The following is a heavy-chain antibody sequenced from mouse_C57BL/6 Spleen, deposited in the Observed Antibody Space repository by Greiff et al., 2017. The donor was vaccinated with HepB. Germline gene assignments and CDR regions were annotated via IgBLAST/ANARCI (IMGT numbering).Heavy chain of an antibody. J-gene: IGHJ3*01. D-gene: IGHD1-1*01. CDR1: GYAFSSYW. V-gene: IGHV1-80*01. Sequence: QVQLQQSGAELVKPGASVKISCKASGYAFSSYWMNWVKQRPGKGLEWIGQIYPGDGDTNYNGKFKGKATLTADKSSSTAYMQLSSLTSEDSAVYFCASGEDYYGAWFAYWGQGTLVTVSA. CDR2: IYPGDGDT. CDR3: ASGEDYYGAWFAY.